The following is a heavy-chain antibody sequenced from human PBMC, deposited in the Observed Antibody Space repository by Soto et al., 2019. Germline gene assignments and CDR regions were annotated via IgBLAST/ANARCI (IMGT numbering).Heavy chain of an antibody. CDR1: GFTFSSSA. Sequence: QVQLVESGGGVVQPGRSLRLSCAASGFTFSSSAMQWVRQAPGKGLEWVAVISDDGSNNYYADSVKGRVTISRDTSKNTLYLQMNSLRAEDSAVYSCAHGDYYQYGGQGTRVTV. V-gene: IGHV3-30*14. J-gene: IGHJ4*02. CDR3: AHGDYYQY. D-gene: IGHD4-17*01. CDR2: ISDDGSNN.